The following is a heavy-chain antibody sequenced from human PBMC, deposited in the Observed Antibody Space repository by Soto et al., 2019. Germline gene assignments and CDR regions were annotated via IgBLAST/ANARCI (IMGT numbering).Heavy chain of an antibody. CDR1: GFTFDDYA. CDR3: AKDLEYSGSGDAFDI. CDR2: ISWNSGSI. V-gene: IGHV3-9*01. Sequence: PGGSLRLSCAASGFTFDDYAMHWVRQAPGKGLEWVSGISWNSGSIGYADSVKGRFTISRDNAKDSLYLQMNSLRAEDTALYYCAKDLEYSGSGDAFDIWGQGTMVTVSS. J-gene: IGHJ3*02. D-gene: IGHD5-12*01.